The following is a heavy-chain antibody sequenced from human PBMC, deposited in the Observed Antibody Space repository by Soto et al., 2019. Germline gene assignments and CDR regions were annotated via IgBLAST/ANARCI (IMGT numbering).Heavy chain of an antibody. CDR2: MSYDGTKQ. Sequence: HPGGSLRLSCAASGFTFSTYGMHWVRQAPGKGLEWVAAMSYDGTKQYYVDSVKGRFTISRDNAGNSIYLQMNNLRAEDTAMYYCARDPVTSDWGQGTLVTVS. J-gene: IGHJ4*02. V-gene: IGHV3-30*03. CDR1: GFTFSTYG. CDR3: ARDPVTSD.